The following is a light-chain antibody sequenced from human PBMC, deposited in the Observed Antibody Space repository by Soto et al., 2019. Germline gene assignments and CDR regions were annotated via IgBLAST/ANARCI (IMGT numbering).Light chain of an antibody. J-gene: IGKJ5*01. CDR1: QSISTY. V-gene: IGKV1-39*01. CDR2: AAS. CDR3: QQSHAIPVT. Sequence: DIQMTQSPSSLAASVGDRVSITCRASQSISTYLNWFQQKPGEAPNLLIYAASTLQSGVPSRFSGSGSGTDFTLTISSLQPEDFATYYCQQSHAIPVTFGQGTRLEIK.